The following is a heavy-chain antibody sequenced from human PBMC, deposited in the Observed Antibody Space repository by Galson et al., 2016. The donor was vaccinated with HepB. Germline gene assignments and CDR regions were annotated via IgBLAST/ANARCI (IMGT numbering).Heavy chain of an antibody. CDR2: ISSSGSTI. CDR1: GFPFNRYS. J-gene: IGHJ6*04. CDR3: VQGSTAPAV. Sequence: SLRLSCAASGFPFNRYSMNWVRQAPGKGLEWVSYISSSGSTIYYADSVKGRFIISRDNSKNTLSLQMNSLTADDTAIYYCVQGSTAPAVWGKGTTVTVSS. D-gene: IGHD1-26*01. V-gene: IGHV3-48*01.